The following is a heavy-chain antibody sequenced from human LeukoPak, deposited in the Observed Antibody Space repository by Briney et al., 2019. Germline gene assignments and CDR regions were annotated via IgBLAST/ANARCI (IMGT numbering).Heavy chain of an antibody. J-gene: IGHJ4*02. CDR3: ARQTGSASRFFDC. CDR1: GLTFSRHA. V-gene: IGHV3-23*01. Sequence: GGSLRLSCAASGLTFSRHAMSWVRQAPGKGLEWVSGISGSGDNTYSADSVKGRFTISRDNAKNSLYLQMNSLRDEDTAVYYCARQTGSASRFFDCWGQGILITVSS. D-gene: IGHD1-1*01. CDR2: ISGSGDNT.